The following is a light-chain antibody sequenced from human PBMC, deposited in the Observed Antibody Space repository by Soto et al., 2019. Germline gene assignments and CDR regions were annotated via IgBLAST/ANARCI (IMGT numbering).Light chain of an antibody. Sequence: LTQPASVSGSPGQSITIFCTGTSSDVGSYNLVSWYQQHPGKAPKLMIYEVSKRPSGVSNRFSGSKSGNTASLTISGLQAEDEADYYCCSYAGSSTYVFGTGTKVTVL. V-gene: IGLV2-23*02. J-gene: IGLJ1*01. CDR1: SSDVGSYNL. CDR2: EVS. CDR3: CSYAGSSTYV.